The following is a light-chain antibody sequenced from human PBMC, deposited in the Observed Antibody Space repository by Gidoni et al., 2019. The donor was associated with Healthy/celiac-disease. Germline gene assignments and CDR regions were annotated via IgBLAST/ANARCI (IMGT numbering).Light chain of an antibody. CDR3: SSYTSGSTPGVV. V-gene: IGLV2-14*03. Sequence: QSALTQPASASGTPGHSTTISCTGTSSYVGCYNYVSWYQQHPGKAPKLMIYDVSHRPSGVSHRFSGSKSGNTASLTISGLQAEDEADYYCSSYTSGSTPGVVFGGGTKLTVL. J-gene: IGLJ2*01. CDR1: SSYVGCYNY. CDR2: DVS.